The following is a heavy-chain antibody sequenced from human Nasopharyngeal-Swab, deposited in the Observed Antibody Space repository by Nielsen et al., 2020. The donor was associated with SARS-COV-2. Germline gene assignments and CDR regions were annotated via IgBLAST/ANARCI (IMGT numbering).Heavy chain of an antibody. CDR1: GFTFSSYS. J-gene: IGHJ4*02. CDR3: ARDAFLEWIQLWFPFDY. D-gene: IGHD5-18*01. CDR2: ISSSSTI. V-gene: IGHV3-48*01. Sequence: GGSLRPSCAASGFTFSSYSMNWVRQAPGKGLEWVSYISSSSTIYYADSVKGRFTISRDNAKNSLYLQMNSLRAEDTAVYYCARDAFLEWIQLWFPFDYWGQGTLVTVSS.